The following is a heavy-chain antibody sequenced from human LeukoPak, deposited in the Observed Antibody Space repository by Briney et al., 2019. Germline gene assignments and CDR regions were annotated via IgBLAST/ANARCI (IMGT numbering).Heavy chain of an antibody. Sequence: PSETLSLTCTVSGGSISSSSYYWGWIRQPPGKGLEWIGSIYYSGSTYYNPSLKSRVTISVDTSKNQFSLKLSSVTAADTAVYYCARPTDYYGSGSYSVEDYWGQGTLVTVSS. D-gene: IGHD3-10*01. V-gene: IGHV4-39*01. J-gene: IGHJ4*02. CDR1: GGSISSSSYY. CDR2: IYYSGST. CDR3: ARPTDYYGSGSYSVEDY.